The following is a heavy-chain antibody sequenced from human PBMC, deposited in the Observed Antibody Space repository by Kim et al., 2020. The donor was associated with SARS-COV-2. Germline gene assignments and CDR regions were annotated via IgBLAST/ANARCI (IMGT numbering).Heavy chain of an antibody. J-gene: IGHJ5*02. D-gene: IGHD4-17*01. Sequence: SLKSRVTITVDTSKNQFYLKLSSVTAADTAVYYCARDRRLHAWGGGWFDPWGQGTLVTVSS. CDR3: ARDRRLHAWGGGWFDP. V-gene: IGHV4-59*01.